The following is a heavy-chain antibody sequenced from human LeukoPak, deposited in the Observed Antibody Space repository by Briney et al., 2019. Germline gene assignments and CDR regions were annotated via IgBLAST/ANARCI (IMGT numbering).Heavy chain of an antibody. CDR3: ARASDIVATRGSSRYYYMDV. V-gene: IGHV4-30-4*07. J-gene: IGHJ6*03. Sequence: SETLSLTCAVSGDPIRSVGYSWSWIRQPPGKRLEWLGYVYHSGNANYNPSLKSRLTISVDTSRNEFSLKLSSVTAADTAVYYCARASDIVATRGSSRYYYMDVWGKGTTVTISS. CDR1: GDPIRSVGYS. CDR2: VYHSGNA. D-gene: IGHD5-12*01.